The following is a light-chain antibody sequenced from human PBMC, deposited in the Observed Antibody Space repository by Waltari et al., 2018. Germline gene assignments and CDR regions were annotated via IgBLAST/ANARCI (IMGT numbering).Light chain of an antibody. V-gene: IGLV2-14*03. Sequence: QSALTPPASLSGSPGQSITISCPGTNSDVGGSHPSPWYQLHPRPAPKLIIYDVSERPSGVSNRFSGSKSGTTASLTISGLQAEDEADYYCSSYTTSSTLVFGGGTKLTVL. CDR3: SSYTTSSTLV. CDR1: NSDVGGSHP. J-gene: IGLJ2*01. CDR2: DVS.